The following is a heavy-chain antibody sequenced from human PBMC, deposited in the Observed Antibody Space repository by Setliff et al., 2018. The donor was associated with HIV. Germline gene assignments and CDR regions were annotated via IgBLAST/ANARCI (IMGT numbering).Heavy chain of an antibody. CDR2: INPNSGGT. V-gene: IGHV1-2*02. Sequence: ASVKVSCKASGYTFTGYYIHWGRQAPGQGLEWMGWINPNSGGTNCAQDFQGRVTITRDTSISTAYMEVSRLRSDDTAVYYCARGWICRGGSCYPHYYYYMDVWGKGTTVTVSS. D-gene: IGHD2-15*01. CDR1: GYTFTGYY. J-gene: IGHJ6*03. CDR3: ARGWICRGGSCYPHYYYYMDV.